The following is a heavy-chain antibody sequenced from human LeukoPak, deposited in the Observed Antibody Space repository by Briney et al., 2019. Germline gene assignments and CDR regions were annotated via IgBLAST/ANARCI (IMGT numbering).Heavy chain of an antibody. CDR1: GDTFSIYA. D-gene: IGHD2-2*01. V-gene: IGHV1-69*06. CDR3: AREPAAENYFDY. J-gene: IGHJ4*02. Sequence: GSSVRFSCKASGDTFSIYAISCVPHAPGQGLEEMGGFIPNFGTANYAQKFQGRVTITADKSTSTAYMELSSLRSEDTAVYYCAREPAAENYFDYWGQGTLVTVSS. CDR2: FIPNFGTA.